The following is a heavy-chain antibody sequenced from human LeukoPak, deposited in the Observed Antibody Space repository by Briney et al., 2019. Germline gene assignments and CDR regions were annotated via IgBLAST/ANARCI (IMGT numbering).Heavy chain of an antibody. CDR2: IYNSGST. CDR3: ATEYCTSSTCRFDS. V-gene: IGHV4-59*11. D-gene: IGHD2/OR15-2a*01. J-gene: IGHJ4*02. Sequence: SETLSPTCTVSGGSISSHYWTWIRQPPGKGLEWIGYIYNSGSTNYNPSLKSRVTISLDTSRNQFSLKLTSVTAADTALYYCATEYCTSSTCRFDSWGQGTLVTVSS. CDR1: GGSISSHY.